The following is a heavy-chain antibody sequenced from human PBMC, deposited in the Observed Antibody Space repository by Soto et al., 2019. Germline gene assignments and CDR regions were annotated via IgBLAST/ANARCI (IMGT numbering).Heavy chain of an antibody. CDR3: ARAYDYIWGSYLNWFDP. CDR2: IYYSGST. V-gene: IGHV4-39*01. CDR1: GCSISSSSYY. D-gene: IGHD3-16*02. J-gene: IGHJ5*02. Sequence: SETLSLTCTVSGCSISSSSYYWGWIRQPPGKGLGWIGSIYYSGSTYYNPSLKSRVTISVDTSKNQFSLKLSSVTAADTAVYYCARAYDYIWGSYLNWFDPWGQGTLVTVSS.